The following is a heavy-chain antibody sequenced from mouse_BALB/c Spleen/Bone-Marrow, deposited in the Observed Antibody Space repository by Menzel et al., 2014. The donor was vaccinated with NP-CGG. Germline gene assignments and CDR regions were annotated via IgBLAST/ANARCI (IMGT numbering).Heavy chain of an antibody. CDR3: ARKYDYGDYYAVDY. J-gene: IGHJ4*01. Sequence: VKLVESGPGLVQPSQSLSITCTVSGFSLTNYAVHWVRQSPGKGLEWLGVIPTGGNTDYNAAFISRLSISKDNSKSQGFFKMNSLQPNDTAIYYCARKYDYGDYYAVDYWGQGTSVTVSS. V-gene: IGHV2-2*02. D-gene: IGHD2-4*01. CDR2: IPTGGNT. CDR1: GFSLTNYA.